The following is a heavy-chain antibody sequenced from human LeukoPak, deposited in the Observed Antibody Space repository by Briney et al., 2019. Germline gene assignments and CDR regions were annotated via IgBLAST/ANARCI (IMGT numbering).Heavy chain of an antibody. J-gene: IGHJ3*01. Sequence: ASVKVSCKGSGYIFTSYGISWVRQAPGQGFEWMGWISGYNGNTNYAQKFQDRVTMTTDTSTSTAYMELRSVRFDDTAVYYCVRGRAFDWLLLLEAFHVWVQGTEVRDSS. V-gene: IGHV1-18*01. CDR3: VRGRAFDWLLLLEAFHV. D-gene: IGHD3-9*01. CDR2: ISGYNGNT. CDR1: GYIFTSYG.